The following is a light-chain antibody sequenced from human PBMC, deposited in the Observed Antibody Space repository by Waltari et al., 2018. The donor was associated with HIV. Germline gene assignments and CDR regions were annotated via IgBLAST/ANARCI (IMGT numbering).Light chain of an antibody. J-gene: IGLJ2*01. Sequence: QPVVTQEPSLSVSAGGTVTITCGSSTGPVQTGHYLYWLPQPPGRAPRKLIYDTNKRHSWTPARFSGSLLGSFGGRAALTLSGAQPEDEADYYCLLSYSGARVFCGGTKLTV. CDR2: DTN. CDR1: TGPVQTGHY. V-gene: IGLV7-46*01. CDR3: LLSYSGARV.